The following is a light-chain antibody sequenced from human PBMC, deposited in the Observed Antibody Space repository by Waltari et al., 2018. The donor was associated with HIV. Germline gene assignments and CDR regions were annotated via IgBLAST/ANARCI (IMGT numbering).Light chain of an antibody. Sequence: DIQMTQSPSTLSASVGERVTITCRASQNIDNWLAWYQQKPGKAPKLLISKASDLESGVPSRISGSGFGTEFTLTISSLQPDDFATYYCQQYTIYSYTFGQGTKLEI. CDR3: QQYTIYSYT. V-gene: IGKV1-5*03. J-gene: IGKJ2*01. CDR1: QNIDNW. CDR2: KAS.